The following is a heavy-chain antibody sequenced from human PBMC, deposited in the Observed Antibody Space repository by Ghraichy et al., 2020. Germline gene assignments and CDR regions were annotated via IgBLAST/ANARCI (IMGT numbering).Heavy chain of an antibody. CDR3: TRLSGYNSGRKEFDY. D-gene: IGHD6-19*01. J-gene: IGHJ4*02. CDR1: GGSISPYY. CDR2: IYYSGST. Sequence: TLSLTCTVSGGSISPYYWSWIRQPPGKGLEWIGYIYYSGSTNYNPSLESRVTISVDASKNQFSLKLSSVTAADTAVYYCTRLSGYNSGRKEFDYWGQGTLVTVSS. V-gene: IGHV4-59*08.